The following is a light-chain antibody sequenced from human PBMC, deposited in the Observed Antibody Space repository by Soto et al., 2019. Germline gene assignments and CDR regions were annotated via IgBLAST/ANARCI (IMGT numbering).Light chain of an antibody. CDR1: QSVSSSY. CDR2: GAS. Sequence: EIVLTQSPGTLSLSPGERATLSCRASQSVSSSYFAWYQQRFGQAPRLLIYGASSRATGIPDRFSGSGSGTGFTLTISRLEPEEFALFYCQQYGSSSWTFGQGTKVEIK. J-gene: IGKJ1*01. CDR3: QQYGSSSWT. V-gene: IGKV3-20*01.